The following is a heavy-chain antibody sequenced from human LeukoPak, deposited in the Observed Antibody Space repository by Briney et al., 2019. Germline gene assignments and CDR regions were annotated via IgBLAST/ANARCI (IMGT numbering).Heavy chain of an antibody. V-gene: IGHV1-8*01. CDR1: GYTFTSYD. CDR2: MNPNSGNT. CDR3: ARALRITIFGVVIGAWFDP. Sequence: ASVKVSCKASGYTFTSYDISWVRQAAGQGLEWMGWMNPNSGNTGYAQKFQGRVTMTRNTSISTAYMELSSLRSEDTAVYYCARALRITIFGVVIGAWFDPWGQGTLVTVSS. D-gene: IGHD3-3*01. J-gene: IGHJ5*02.